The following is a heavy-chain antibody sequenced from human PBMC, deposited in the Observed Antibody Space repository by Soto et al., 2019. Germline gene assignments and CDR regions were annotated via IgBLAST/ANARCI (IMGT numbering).Heavy chain of an antibody. V-gene: IGHV4-59*08. Sequence: SETLSLTCTVPGGSISSYYWSWIRQPPGKGLEWIGYIYYSGSTNYNPSLKSRVTISVDTSKNQFSLKLSSVTAADTAVYYCARQKDSSGWYSTFDIWGQGTMVTVSS. J-gene: IGHJ3*02. CDR3: ARQKDSSGWYSTFDI. CDR1: GGSISSYY. CDR2: IYYSGST. D-gene: IGHD6-19*01.